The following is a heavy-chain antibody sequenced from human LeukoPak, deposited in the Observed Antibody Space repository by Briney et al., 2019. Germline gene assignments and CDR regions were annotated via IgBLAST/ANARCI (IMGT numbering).Heavy chain of an antibody. V-gene: IGHV1-18*01. Sequence: ASVKVSCKASGYTFTSYGISWVRQAPGQGLEWMGWISAYNGNTNYAQKLQGRVTMTTDTSTSTAYMELNSLRADDTAVYFCARSYRSGWYYFDYWGQGTLVTVSS. J-gene: IGHJ4*02. CDR2: ISAYNGNT. CDR3: ARSYRSGWYYFDY. D-gene: IGHD6-19*01. CDR1: GYTFTSYG.